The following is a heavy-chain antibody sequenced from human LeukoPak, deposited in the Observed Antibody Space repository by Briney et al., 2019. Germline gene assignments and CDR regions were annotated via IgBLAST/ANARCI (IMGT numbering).Heavy chain of an antibody. D-gene: IGHD1-1*01. Sequence: GGSLRLSCAASGFTFSDFRMSWVRQAPGKGLECVASTNEAGGDKLYVDSVKGRFTISRDNSKNSLSLQMNSLTAEDTAIYYCAIATTGRGAFGSWGQGTLVSVSS. CDR2: TNEAGGDK. V-gene: IGHV3-7*01. CDR1: GFTFSDFR. CDR3: AIATTGRGAFGS. J-gene: IGHJ4*02.